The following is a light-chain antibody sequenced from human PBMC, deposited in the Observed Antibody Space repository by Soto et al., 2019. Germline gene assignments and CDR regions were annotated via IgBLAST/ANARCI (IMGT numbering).Light chain of an antibody. J-gene: IGKJ4*01. V-gene: IGKV1-27*01. CDR2: AAF. Sequence: TQSKSRPSASVLDRVTTTSLASQGIRNDLGWYQQKPGTVPKLLIYAAFTFQSGVPSRFSGSGSERDFTLTISSLQPEDFATYYSEQSYRIPLNFGGGTKVDI. CDR1: QGIRND. CDR3: EQSYRIPLN.